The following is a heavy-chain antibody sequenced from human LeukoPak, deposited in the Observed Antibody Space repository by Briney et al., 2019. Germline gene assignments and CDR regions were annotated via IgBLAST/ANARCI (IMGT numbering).Heavy chain of an antibody. CDR3: ASSIYRSSSLDY. Sequence: SETLSLTCTVSGGSISSYYWSWIRQPPGKGLEWIGCIYYSGSTNYNPSLKSRVTISVDTSKNQFSLKLSSVTAADTAVYYCASSIYRSSSLDYWGQGTLVTVSS. V-gene: IGHV4-59*12. CDR1: GGSISSYY. CDR2: IYYSGST. J-gene: IGHJ4*02. D-gene: IGHD6-13*01.